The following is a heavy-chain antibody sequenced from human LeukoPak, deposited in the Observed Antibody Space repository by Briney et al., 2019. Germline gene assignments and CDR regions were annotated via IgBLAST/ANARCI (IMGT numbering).Heavy chain of an antibody. CDR1: GFSFSLYS. V-gene: IGHV3-21*01. Sequence: GGSLRLSCVASGFSFSLYSMNWVRQAPGKGLEWVSTISGDSSGNYIDYADSVKGRFTISRDNAKNSVFLQMNGLRDDDTAVHYCTREGGVGSWGQGTLVSVSS. J-gene: IGHJ5*01. CDR2: ISGDSSGNYI. D-gene: IGHD3-16*01. CDR3: TREGGVGS.